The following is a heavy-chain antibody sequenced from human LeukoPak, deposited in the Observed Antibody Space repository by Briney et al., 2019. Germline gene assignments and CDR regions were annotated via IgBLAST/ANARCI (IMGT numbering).Heavy chain of an antibody. J-gene: IGHJ4*02. V-gene: IGHV5-51*01. CDR2: IYPGDSDT. Sequence: GESLKISCKGSGYSFTSYRIGWVRQMPGKGLEWMGIIYPGDSDTRYSPSFQGQVTIPADKSITTAYLQWSSLKASDTAMYYCARQIGYSSNWYFDYWGQGTLVTVSS. D-gene: IGHD6-13*01. CDR3: ARQIGYSSNWYFDY. CDR1: GYSFTSYR.